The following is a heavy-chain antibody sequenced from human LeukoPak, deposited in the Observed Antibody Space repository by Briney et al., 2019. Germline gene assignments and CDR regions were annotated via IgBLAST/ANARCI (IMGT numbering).Heavy chain of an antibody. CDR3: ARETSGLTDAFDI. Sequence: PGGSLRLSCAASGSTFSSYSMHWVRQAPGKGPEGVALISDDGSNKFYADSVKGRFTIFRDNSKNTLYLQMTSLRAEDTAVYYCARETSGLTDAFDIWGQGAMVTVSS. V-gene: IGHV3-30*01. D-gene: IGHD2-21*01. CDR2: ISDDGSNK. J-gene: IGHJ3*02. CDR1: GSTFSSYS.